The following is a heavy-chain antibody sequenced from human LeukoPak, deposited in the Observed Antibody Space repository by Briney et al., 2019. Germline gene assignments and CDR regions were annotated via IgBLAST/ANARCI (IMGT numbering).Heavy chain of an antibody. CDR2: ISYDGSNK. J-gene: IGHJ6*02. V-gene: IGHV3-30*04. CDR1: GFTFSSYA. D-gene: IGHD2-2*01. Sequence: PGRSLRLSCAASGFTFSSYAMHWVRQAPGKGLEWVAVISYDGSNKYYADSVKGRFTISRDNSKNTLYLQMSSLRAEDTAVYYCARDRCSSTSCSDAGGDHYYYYGMDVWGQGTTVTVSS. CDR3: ARDRCSSTSCSDAGGDHYYYYGMDV.